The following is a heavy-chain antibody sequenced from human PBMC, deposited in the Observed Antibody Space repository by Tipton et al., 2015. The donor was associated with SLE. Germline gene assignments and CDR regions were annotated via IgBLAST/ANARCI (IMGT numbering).Heavy chain of an antibody. CDR2: IYHRGST. CDR1: GYSISSGYY. J-gene: IGHJ2*01. D-gene: IGHD3-22*01. V-gene: IGHV4-38-2*01. Sequence: TLSLTCAVSGYSISSGYYWGWIRQPPGKGLEWIGSIYHRGSTYYNPSLKSRVTISVDTSKNPFSLKLSSVTAADTAVYYCASAVVVNNDWYFDLWGRGTLVTVSS. CDR3: ASAVVVNNDWYFDL.